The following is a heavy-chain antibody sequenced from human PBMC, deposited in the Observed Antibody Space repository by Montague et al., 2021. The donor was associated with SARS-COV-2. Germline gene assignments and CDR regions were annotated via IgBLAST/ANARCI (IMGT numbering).Heavy chain of an antibody. Sequence: SLSLSLSASGFPFSSYSMNWVRQAPGKGLEWVSSISSSSSYIYYADSVKGRFTISRDNAKNSLYLQMNSLRAEDTAVYYCARDPHYDILTGYYSYWGQGTLVTVSS. CDR3: ARDPHYDILTGYYSY. J-gene: IGHJ4*02. V-gene: IGHV3-21*01. CDR1: GFPFSSYS. D-gene: IGHD3-9*01. CDR2: ISSSSSYI.